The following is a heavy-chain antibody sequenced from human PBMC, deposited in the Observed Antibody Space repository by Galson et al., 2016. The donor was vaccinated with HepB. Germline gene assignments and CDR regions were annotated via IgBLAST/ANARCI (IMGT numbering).Heavy chain of an antibody. V-gene: IGHV3-33*01. CDR1: GFTFSGYG. CDR3: TRLVEMGTIAYNGFDV. Sequence: SLRLSCAASGFTFSGYGMHWVRQAPGKGLEWVALIWNDGSYKDYADSVKGRFTISRDDSKNTAYLQMNSLKTEDTAVYYCTRLVEMGTIAYNGFDVWGQGTTVTVSS. CDR2: IWNDGSYK. J-gene: IGHJ6*02. D-gene: IGHD5-24*01.